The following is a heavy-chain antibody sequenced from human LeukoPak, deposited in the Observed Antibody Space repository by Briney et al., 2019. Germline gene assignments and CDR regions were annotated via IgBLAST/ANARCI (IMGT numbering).Heavy chain of an antibody. CDR3: GLTVTYSYGMDV. D-gene: IGHD4-17*01. CDR1: GYTFTSYD. Sequence: ASVRVSCKASGYTFTSYDINWVRQAPGQGLEWLGWINPNSGGTNYVQKFQGRVTMTRDTSISTAYLELSRLRSDDTAVYYCGLTVTYSYGMDVWGQGTTVTVSS. J-gene: IGHJ6*02. CDR2: INPNSGGT. V-gene: IGHV1-2*02.